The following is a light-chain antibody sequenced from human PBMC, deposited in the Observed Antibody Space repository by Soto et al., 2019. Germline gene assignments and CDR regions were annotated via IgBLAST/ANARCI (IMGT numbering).Light chain of an antibody. J-gene: IGLJ2*01. CDR2: TYN. CDR3: AAWDDSLNGVV. CDR1: TSNIASNS. Sequence: QLVLTQPPSASGTPGQSVTLSCSGSTSNIASNSVSWYQQLPGTAPKLLIYTYNQRPSGVPDRFSGSKSGTSASLAISGLQSEDEADYYCAAWDDSLNGVVFGGGTQLTVL. V-gene: IGLV1-44*01.